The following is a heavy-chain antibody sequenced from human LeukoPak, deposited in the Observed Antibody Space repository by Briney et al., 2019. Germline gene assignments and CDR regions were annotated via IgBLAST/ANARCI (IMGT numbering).Heavy chain of an antibody. Sequence: GASVKVSCKASGGTFSSYAISWVRQAPGQGLEWMGGIIPIFGTANYAQKFQGRVTITTDESTSTAYMELSSLRSEDTAVYYCARWSGSYYDAFDIWGQGTMVTVSS. D-gene: IGHD1-26*01. J-gene: IGHJ3*02. CDR2: IIPIFGTA. CDR1: GGTFSSYA. CDR3: ARWSGSYYDAFDI. V-gene: IGHV1-69*05.